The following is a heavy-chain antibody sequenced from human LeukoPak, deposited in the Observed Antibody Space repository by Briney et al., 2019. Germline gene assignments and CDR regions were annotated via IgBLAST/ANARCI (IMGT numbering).Heavy chain of an antibody. CDR3: ARIFRKLDY. CDR2: INHSGST. V-gene: IGHV4-34*01. Sequence: LRLSCVASGFTFSNYGMHWVRQAPGKGLEWIGEINHSGSTNYNPSLKSRVTISVDTSKNQFSPKLSSVAAADTAVYYCARIFRKLDYWGQGTLVTVSS. J-gene: IGHJ4*02. CDR1: GFTFSNYG.